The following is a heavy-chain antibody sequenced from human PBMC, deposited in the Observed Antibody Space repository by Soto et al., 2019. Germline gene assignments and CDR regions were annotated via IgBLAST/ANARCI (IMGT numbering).Heavy chain of an antibody. Sequence: GGSLRLSCAASGFTFSSDAMSWVRQAPGKGLEWVSAISGSGGSTYYADSVKGRFTISRDNSKNTLYLQMNSLRAEDTAVYYCAKVGSYYYYMDVWGKGTTVTVSS. D-gene: IGHD2-15*01. CDR2: ISGSGGST. V-gene: IGHV3-23*01. J-gene: IGHJ6*03. CDR3: AKVGSYYYYMDV. CDR1: GFTFSSDA.